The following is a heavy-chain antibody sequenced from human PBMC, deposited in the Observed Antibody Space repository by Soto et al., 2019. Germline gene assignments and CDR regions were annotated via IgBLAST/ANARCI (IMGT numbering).Heavy chain of an antibody. CDR2: ISYSGTT. Sequence: QVQLQESGPGLVKPSQTLSLTCTVSGDSISSNNNYWSWIRQPPGEGLEWIGFISYSGTTSYSPSLTRRVAISLDTSQNPFSLSLSSVTAADTAVYYCARGRGYSYGLDPWGQGTLVTVSS. J-gene: IGHJ5*02. D-gene: IGHD5-18*01. V-gene: IGHV4-30-4*01. CDR3: ARGRGYSYGLDP. CDR1: GDSISSNNNY.